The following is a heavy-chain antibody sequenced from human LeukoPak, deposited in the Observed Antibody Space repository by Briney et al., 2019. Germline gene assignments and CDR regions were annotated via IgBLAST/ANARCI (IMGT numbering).Heavy chain of an antibody. Sequence: SVKVSCKASGGTLSSYAISWVRQAPGQGLEWMGGIIPIFGTANYAQKFQGRDTITTDESTSTAYMELSSLRSEDTAVYYCASGSPGYSSSWQPDAFDIWGQGTMVTVSS. CDR3: ASGSPGYSSSWQPDAFDI. CDR1: GGTLSSYA. CDR2: IIPIFGTA. J-gene: IGHJ3*02. D-gene: IGHD6-13*01. V-gene: IGHV1-69*05.